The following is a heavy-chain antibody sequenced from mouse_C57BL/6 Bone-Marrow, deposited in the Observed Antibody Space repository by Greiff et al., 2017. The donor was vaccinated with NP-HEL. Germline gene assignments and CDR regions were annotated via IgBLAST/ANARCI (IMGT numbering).Heavy chain of an antibody. Sequence: VQLKESGPVLVKPGASVKMSCKASGYTFTDYYMNWVKQSHGKSLEWIGVINPYNGGTSYNQKFKGKATLTVDKSSSTAYMELNSLTSEDSAVYYCARYGYVWYFDVWGTGTTVTVSS. V-gene: IGHV1-19*01. CDR1: GYTFTDYY. J-gene: IGHJ1*03. CDR2: INPYNGGT. D-gene: IGHD2-2*01. CDR3: ARYGYVWYFDV.